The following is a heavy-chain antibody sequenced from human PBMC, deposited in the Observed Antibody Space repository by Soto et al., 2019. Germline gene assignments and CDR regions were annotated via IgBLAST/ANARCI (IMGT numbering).Heavy chain of an antibody. J-gene: IGHJ1*01. CDR2: ISGSGGST. CDR1: GFTFSSYA. Sequence: GGSLRLSCAASGFTFSSYAMSWVRQAPGKGLEWVSAISGSGGSTYYADSVKGRFTISRDNSKNTLYLQMNSLRAEDTAVYYCAKGLRAVTGTGEYFQHWGQGTLVTVSS. D-gene: IGHD6-19*01. CDR3: AKGLRAVTGTGEYFQH. V-gene: IGHV3-23*01.